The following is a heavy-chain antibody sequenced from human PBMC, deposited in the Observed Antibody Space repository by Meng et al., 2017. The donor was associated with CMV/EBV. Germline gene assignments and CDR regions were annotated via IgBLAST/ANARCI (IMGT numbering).Heavy chain of an antibody. V-gene: IGHV5-51*01. CDR2: IYPGDSDT. D-gene: IGHD3-3*01. J-gene: IGHJ5*02. Sequence: KVSCKGSGYSFTSYWIGWVRQMPGKGLEWMGIIYPGDSDTRYSPSFQGQVTISADKSISTAYLQWSSLKASDTAMYYCARQVPGFWSGLNWFDPWGQGTLVTVSS. CDR1: GYSFTSYW. CDR3: ARQVPGFWSGLNWFDP.